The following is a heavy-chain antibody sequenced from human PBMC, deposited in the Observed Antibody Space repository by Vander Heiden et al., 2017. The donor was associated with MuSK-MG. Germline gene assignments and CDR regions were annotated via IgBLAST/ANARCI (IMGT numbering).Heavy chain of an antibody. CDR1: GFTFSDNA. CDR2: ISSKAYGGTT. Sequence: EVQLVESGGGLVQPGRSLRLSCTTSGFTFSDNAMSWFGQAPGKGLEWVGFISSKAYGGTTEYAASVKGRFTISRDDSKSIAYLQMNSLRTEDTAVYYCTRGWLQWDYWGQGTLVTVSS. V-gene: IGHV3-49*03. CDR3: TRGWLQWDY. J-gene: IGHJ4*02. D-gene: IGHD5-12*01.